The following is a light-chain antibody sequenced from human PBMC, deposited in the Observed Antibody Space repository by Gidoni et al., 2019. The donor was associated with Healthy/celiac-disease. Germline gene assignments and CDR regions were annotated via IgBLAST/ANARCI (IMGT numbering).Light chain of an antibody. J-gene: IGKJ2*01. CDR2: DAS. CDR3: QQRSNWPRMYT. CDR1: QSVSSY. Sequence: DIVLTHSPATLSLSPGERATLSCRASQSVSSYLAWYQQKPGHAPRLLIYDASNRATGIPARFSGSGSGTDFTLTISSLEPEDFAVYYCQQRSNWPRMYTFGQGTKLEIK. V-gene: IGKV3-11*01.